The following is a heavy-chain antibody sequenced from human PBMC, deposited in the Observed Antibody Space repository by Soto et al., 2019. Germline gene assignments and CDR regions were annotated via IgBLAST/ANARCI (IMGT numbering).Heavy chain of an antibody. V-gene: IGHV3-30*18. Sequence: QVQLVESGGGVVQPGRSLRLSCAASGFTFTRCGMHWVRQAPGQGLVWVAVISYDGKNEYYADSVKGRFTISRDNSRNTLYLQVNSLRTEDTAVYFCAKDALGATRFNWFDSWGQGTLVTVSS. CDR3: AKDALGATRFNWFDS. J-gene: IGHJ5*01. CDR1: GFTFTRCG. D-gene: IGHD1-26*01. CDR2: ISYDGKNE.